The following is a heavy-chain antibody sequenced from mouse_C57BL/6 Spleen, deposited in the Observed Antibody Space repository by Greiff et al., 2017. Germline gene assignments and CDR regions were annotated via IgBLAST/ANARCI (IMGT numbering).Heavy chain of an antibody. V-gene: IGHV1-81*01. J-gene: IGHJ2*01. D-gene: IGHD2-3*01. Sequence: VQLQQSGAELARPGASVKLSCKASGYNFTSYGISWVKQRTGQGLEWIGEIYPRSGNTYYNEKFKGKATLTADKSSSTAYMELRSLTSEDTAVYFCSRRSFYDYFDYWGQGTTLTVSA. CDR1: GYNFTSYG. CDR2: IYPRSGNT. CDR3: SRRSFYDYFDY.